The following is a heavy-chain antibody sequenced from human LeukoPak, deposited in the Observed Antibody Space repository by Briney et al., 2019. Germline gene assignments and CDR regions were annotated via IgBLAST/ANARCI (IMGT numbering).Heavy chain of an antibody. CDR2: IIPIFGTA. V-gene: IGHV1-69*05. Sequence: SVKVSCKASGGTFSSYAISWVRQAPGQGLEWMGRIIPIFGTANYAQKFQGRVTITTDESTSTAYMELSSLRSEDTAVYYCARYKFKGREGVLWFGEFPPNWFDPWGQGTLVTVSS. D-gene: IGHD3-10*01. J-gene: IGHJ5*02. CDR1: GGTFSSYA. CDR3: ARYKFKGREGVLWFGEFPPNWFDP.